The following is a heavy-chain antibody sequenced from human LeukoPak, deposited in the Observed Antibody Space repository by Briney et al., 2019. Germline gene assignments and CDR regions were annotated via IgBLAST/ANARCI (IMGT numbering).Heavy chain of an antibody. V-gene: IGHV3-7*01. J-gene: IGHJ4*02. CDR1: GFTLSRYW. D-gene: IGHD1-26*01. CDR3: AAGILRYSGTYPSSY. Sequence: GGSLRLSCTASGFTLSRYWMNWVRQAPGKGLEWVANIKQDGSEMNCVDSVKGRFTISRDNAKNSLYLQLNSLRAEDTAMYYCAAGILRYSGTYPSSYWGQGTLVTVSS. CDR2: IKQDGSEM.